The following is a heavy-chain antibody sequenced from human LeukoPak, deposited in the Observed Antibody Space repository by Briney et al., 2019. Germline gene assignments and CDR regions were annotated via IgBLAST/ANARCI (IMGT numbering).Heavy chain of an antibody. CDR3: ARGLPAAIRSRGWFDP. D-gene: IGHD2-2*01. V-gene: IGHV4-34*01. CDR1: GGSIRSGGYY. J-gene: IGHJ5*02. CDR2: INHSGST. Sequence: SETLSLTCTVSGGSIRSGGYYWSWIRQPPGKGLEWIGEINHSGSTNYNPSLKSRATISVDTSKNQFSLKLSSVTAADTAVCYCARGLPAAIRSRGWFDPWGQGTLVTVSS.